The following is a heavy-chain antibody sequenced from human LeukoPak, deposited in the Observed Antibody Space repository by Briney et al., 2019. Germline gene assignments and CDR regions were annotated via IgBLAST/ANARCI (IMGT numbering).Heavy chain of an antibody. Sequence: GASVKVSCKASGYTFTGYYMHWVRQAPGQGPEWMGGIIPLFGTANYAQNVQGRVTISADESTSTVYMELSRLRSEDTAVYYCARDLVYCSGTSCSMGGGHWFDPWGQGTLVTVSS. V-gene: IGHV1-69*13. CDR2: IIPLFGTA. CDR1: GYTFTGYY. J-gene: IGHJ5*02. D-gene: IGHD2-2*01. CDR3: ARDLVYCSGTSCSMGGGHWFDP.